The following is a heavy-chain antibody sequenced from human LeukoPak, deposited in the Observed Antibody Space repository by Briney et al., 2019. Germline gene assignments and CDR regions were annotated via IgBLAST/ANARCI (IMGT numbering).Heavy chain of an antibody. V-gene: IGHV3-21*01. CDR1: GFTFSSYS. CDR2: ISSSSSYI. Sequence: GGSLRLSCAASGFTFSSYSMNRVRQAPGKGLEWVSSISSSSSYIYYADSVKGRFTISRDNAKNSLYLQMNSPRAEDTAVYYCARAVAVAFDIWGQGTMVTVSS. D-gene: IGHD6-19*01. CDR3: ARAVAVAFDI. J-gene: IGHJ3*02.